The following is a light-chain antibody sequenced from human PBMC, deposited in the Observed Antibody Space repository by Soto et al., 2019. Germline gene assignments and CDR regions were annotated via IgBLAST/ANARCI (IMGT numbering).Light chain of an antibody. CDR1: QTITRW. Sequence: DIQMTQSPSTLSASVGDRVSITCRASQTITRWMAWYQQKPGKDPKLLIYDASTLESGGPSRFSGSRSGTEFTLTIISRQSEDFALDYCQQTLKWRPTFGQGTKVDIK. CDR3: QQTLKWRPT. V-gene: IGKV1-5*01. J-gene: IGKJ1*01. CDR2: DAS.